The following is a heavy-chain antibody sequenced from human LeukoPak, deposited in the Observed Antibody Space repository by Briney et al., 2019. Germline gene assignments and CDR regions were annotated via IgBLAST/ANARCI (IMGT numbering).Heavy chain of an antibody. CDR2: IYHSGST. V-gene: IGHV4-30-2*01. J-gene: IGHJ4*02. CDR1: GGSISSGGYS. CDR3: ARNLYSSGGQLDY. Sequence: KTSQTLSLTCAVSGGSISSGGYSWSWIRQPPGKGLEWIGYIYHSGSTYYNPSLKSRVTISVDRSKNQFSLKLSSVTAADTAVYYCARNLYSSGGQLDYWGQGTLVTVSS. D-gene: IGHD6-19*01.